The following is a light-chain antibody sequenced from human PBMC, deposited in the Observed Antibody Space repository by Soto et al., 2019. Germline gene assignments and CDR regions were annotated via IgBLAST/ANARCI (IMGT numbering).Light chain of an antibody. V-gene: IGKV4-1*01. CDR3: QKYHGAPI. J-gene: IGKJ5*01. CDR2: WAS. CDR1: QSVLYSSNNNNY. Sequence: DIVLTPSPDSLAVSLGERATINCKSSQSVLYSSNNNNYLAWYQQKPGQPPKLLIYWASTLQSGVPSRFSGSGSGTDFTLTISSLQPEDVATYYCQKYHGAPIFGQGTRLEIK.